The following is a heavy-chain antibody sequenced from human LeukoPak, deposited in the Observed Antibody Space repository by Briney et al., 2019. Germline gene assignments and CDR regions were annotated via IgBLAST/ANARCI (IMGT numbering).Heavy chain of an antibody. V-gene: IGHV3-7*01. CDR2: IHQDGSEK. Sequence: GGPLRLSCAASGFTFNFYYMSWVRQAPGEGLEWVANIHQDGSEKNYGDSVKGRFTISRDNTKNSLYLQMNSLRVEDTALYYCARTLHAGYSSSWFYLDVWGKGTTVTVSS. CDR1: GFTFNFYY. CDR3: ARTLHAGYSSSWFYLDV. D-gene: IGHD6-13*01. J-gene: IGHJ6*04.